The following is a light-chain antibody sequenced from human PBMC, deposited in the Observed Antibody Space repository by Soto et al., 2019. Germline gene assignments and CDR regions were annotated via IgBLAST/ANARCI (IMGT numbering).Light chain of an antibody. V-gene: IGLV2-14*01. CDR1: SSDVGGFNS. Sequence: QSALTQPASVSGSPGQSITISCTGTSSDVGGFNSVSWYQQHPGNAPKLMIYEVSHRPVEVPDRFSGSKSANAASLTISRLQPDDEADYFCSLYTNSNTWVFGGGTKLTVL. CDR2: EVS. J-gene: IGLJ3*02. CDR3: SLYTNSNTWV.